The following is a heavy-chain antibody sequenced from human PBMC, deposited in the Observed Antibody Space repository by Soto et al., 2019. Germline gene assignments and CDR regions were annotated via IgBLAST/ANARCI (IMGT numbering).Heavy chain of an antibody. CDR1: GGTFSRHA. Sequence: QVQLVQSGAEVRKPGSSVKVSCKASGGTFSRHAISWVRQAPGQGLEWMGGIIPIFGTANHAQKFQGRVTIIADESTSTVYMELSILRSDDTAMYYCARGWGYDSNDYYYAYWGQGTLVIVSS. CDR2: IIPIFGTA. D-gene: IGHD3-22*01. J-gene: IGHJ4*02. CDR3: ARGWGYDSNDYYYAY. V-gene: IGHV1-69*01.